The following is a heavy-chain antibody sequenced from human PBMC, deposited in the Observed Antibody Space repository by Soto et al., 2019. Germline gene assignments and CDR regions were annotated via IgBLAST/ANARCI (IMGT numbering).Heavy chain of an antibody. V-gene: IGHV3-30*03. D-gene: IGHD3-16*02. CDR2: ISNDGSKI. Sequence: GGSLRLSCTGSGFTFRGYGLNWVRQAPGKGLEWVALISNDGSKIHYADSVKGRFTISRDNSENMVYLQMNSLRPEDTAMYYCAREAGAIGLFEYWGQGTLVTVSS. CDR1: GFTFRGYG. CDR3: AREAGAIGLFEY. J-gene: IGHJ4*02.